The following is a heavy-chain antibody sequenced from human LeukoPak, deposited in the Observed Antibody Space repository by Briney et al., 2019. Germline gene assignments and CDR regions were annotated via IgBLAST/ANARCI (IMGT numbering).Heavy chain of an antibody. CDR2: IHYSGST. J-gene: IGHJ3*02. Sequence: SETLSLTCTVSGGSISGYYWTWTRQPPGKGLEWIGHIHYSGSTNYNPSLKSRVTISPDMSKNQFSLKLSSMTAADTAVYYCARVGGMATSSDAFDIWGQGTMVTVSS. CDR3: ARVGGMATSSDAFDI. D-gene: IGHD5-24*01. CDR1: GGSISGYY. V-gene: IGHV4-59*12.